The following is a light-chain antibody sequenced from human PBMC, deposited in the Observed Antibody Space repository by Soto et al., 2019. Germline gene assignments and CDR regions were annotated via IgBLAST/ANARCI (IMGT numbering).Light chain of an antibody. V-gene: IGLV2-23*01. Sequence: QSVLTQPAGVSGSAGQSITISCTGTNNLVSWYQQHPGKAPKVVVYEGTKRPSGVSNRFSGSNSGGTASLTISGLQAKDEASYFCCAYVGARSYVFGPGTKVTVL. CDR1: NNL. J-gene: IGLJ1*01. CDR3: CAYVGARSYV. CDR2: EGT.